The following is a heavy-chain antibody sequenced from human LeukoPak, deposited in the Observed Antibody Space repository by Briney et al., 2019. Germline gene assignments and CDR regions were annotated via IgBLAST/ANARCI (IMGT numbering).Heavy chain of an antibody. J-gene: IGHJ4*02. Sequence: PSETLSLTCAVYGGSFSSYCWSWIRQPPGKGLEWIGEINHSGSTNYNPSLKSRVTISVDTSKNQFSLKLSSVTAADTAVYYCARSYSSSVYFDYWGPGTLVTVSS. CDR3: ARSYSSSVYFDY. CDR1: GGSFSSYC. D-gene: IGHD6-13*01. CDR2: INHSGST. V-gene: IGHV4-34*01.